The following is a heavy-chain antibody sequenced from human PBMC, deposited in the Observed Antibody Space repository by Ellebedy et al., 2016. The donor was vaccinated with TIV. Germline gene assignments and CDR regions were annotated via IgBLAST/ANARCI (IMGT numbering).Heavy chain of an antibody. CDR1: GGTFSSYA. Sequence: ASVKVSXXASGGTFSSYAISWVRQAPGQGLEWMGIINPSGGSTSYAQKFQGRVTMTRDTSTSTVYMELSSLRSEDTAVYYCAREMNYGDYSNDAFDIWGQGTMVTVSS. J-gene: IGHJ3*02. V-gene: IGHV1-46*01. CDR3: AREMNYGDYSNDAFDI. CDR2: INPSGGST. D-gene: IGHD4-17*01.